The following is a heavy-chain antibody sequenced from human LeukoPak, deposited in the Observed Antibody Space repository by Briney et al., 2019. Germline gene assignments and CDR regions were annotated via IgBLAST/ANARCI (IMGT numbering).Heavy chain of an antibody. CDR3: ARDSPAYCSSTSCYLPPDY. J-gene: IGHJ4*02. V-gene: IGHV3-30-3*01. Sequence: PGRFPRLSCAASGFTFSSYAMHWVRQAPGKGLEWVAVISYDGSNKYYADSVKGRFTISRDNSKNTLYLQMNSLRAEDTAVYYCARDSPAYCSSTSCYLPPDYWGQGTLVTVSS. D-gene: IGHD2-2*01. CDR2: ISYDGSNK. CDR1: GFTFSSYA.